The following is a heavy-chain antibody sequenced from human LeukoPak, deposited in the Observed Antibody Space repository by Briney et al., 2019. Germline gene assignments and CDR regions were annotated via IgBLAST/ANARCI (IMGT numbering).Heavy chain of an antibody. CDR3: AKALSVYGIAAAGDFDY. J-gene: IGHJ4*02. D-gene: IGHD6-13*01. V-gene: IGHV3-23*01. CDR1: GFTFSNYA. CDR2: ISGNAGGT. Sequence: GGSLRLSCAASGFTFSNYAMSWVRQAPGKGLEWVSTISGNAGGTYYADSMRGRFTISRDNSKNTLYLQMNSLRAEDTAVYYCAKALSVYGIAAAGDFDYWGQGTLVTVSS.